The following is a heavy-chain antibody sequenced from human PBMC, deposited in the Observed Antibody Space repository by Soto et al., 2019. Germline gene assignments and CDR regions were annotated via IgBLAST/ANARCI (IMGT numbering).Heavy chain of an antibody. D-gene: IGHD5-18*01. J-gene: IGHJ4*02. CDR3: ARANSYRFDY. CDR2: IYSGGST. CDR1: GLSVSNNH. Sequence: GGSLRLSCAASGLSVSNNHMSWVRQAPGKGLEWVSIIYSGGSTYHSDSVKGRFTISRDDSKSTVFLQMNSLRAEDTAVYYCARANSYRFDYWGQGTLVTVSS. V-gene: IGHV3-53*01.